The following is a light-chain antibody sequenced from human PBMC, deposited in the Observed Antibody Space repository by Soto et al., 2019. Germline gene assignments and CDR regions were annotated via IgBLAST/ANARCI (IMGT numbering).Light chain of an antibody. Sequence: QSVVTQTPSASGTPGQRVTIWCSGSSSNIGDSPVDWYQQVPGAAPKLLIYSTNQRPSGVPDRFSGSKSGTSASLAISGLQSEDEAEYFCAVWIGSLNTVVFGGGTQLTVL. J-gene: IGLJ2*01. CDR3: AVWIGSLNTVV. CDR1: SSNIGDSP. CDR2: STN. V-gene: IGLV1-44*01.